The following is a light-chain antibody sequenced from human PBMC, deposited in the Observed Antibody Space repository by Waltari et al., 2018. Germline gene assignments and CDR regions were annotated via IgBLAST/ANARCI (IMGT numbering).Light chain of an antibody. J-gene: IGLJ3*02. CDR2: EVI. CDR1: SSDVGFYYL. V-gene: IGLV2-23*02. Sequence: QSALTQPPSVSGSPGQPITSHCTETSSDVGFYYLVYCYQQHPGKAPELLVYEVIRRPSGVFILFSGSKSGNTASLTSSGLQAADEADYYCCSYADRNVWVFGGGTKLYVL. CDR3: CSYADRNVWV.